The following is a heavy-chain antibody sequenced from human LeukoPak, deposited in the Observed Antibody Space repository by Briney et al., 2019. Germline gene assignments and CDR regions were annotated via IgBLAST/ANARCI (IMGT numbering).Heavy chain of an antibody. CDR1: GFTFSSYS. CDR2: ISSSSSYM. CDR3: ARLGGGSSLNKNRFDP. Sequence: PGGSLRLSCAASGFTFSSYSMNWVRQAPGKALEWVSSISSSSSYMFYADSVKGRFTISRDNGNNSLYLQMNSLRAEDTAVYYCARLGGGSSLNKNRFDPWGQGTLVTVSS. V-gene: IGHV3-21*01. J-gene: IGHJ5*02. D-gene: IGHD2-15*01.